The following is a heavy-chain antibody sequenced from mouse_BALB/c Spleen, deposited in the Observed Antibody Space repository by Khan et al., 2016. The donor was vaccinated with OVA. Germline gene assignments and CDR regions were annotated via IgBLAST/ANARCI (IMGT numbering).Heavy chain of an antibody. CDR1: GYTFTSYV. CDR2: ISPNSDGS. J-gene: IGHJ3*01. Sequence: IQLVQSGPELVKPGASVKMSCKASGYTFTSYVMHWVKQKPGQGLEWIGYISPNSDGSKYNEKFRGKATLTSDKSSSTAYMELSSLTSEDSAVYDCLGSLYYCGSAYEGFAYWGQGTLVTVSA. CDR3: LGSLYYCGSAYEGFAY. D-gene: IGHD1-1*01. V-gene: IGHV1S136*01.